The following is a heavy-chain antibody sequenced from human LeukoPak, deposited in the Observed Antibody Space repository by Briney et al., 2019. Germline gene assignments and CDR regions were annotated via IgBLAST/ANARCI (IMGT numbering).Heavy chain of an antibody. CDR2: ISGSGGDT. D-gene: IGHD1-26*01. V-gene: IGHV3-23*01. Sequence: GGPLTLSCAASGFAFNMYAMICVRQAPERAVEGFSSISGSGGDTYYLDSVKGQLPIYRDDSKTTLYLQLNSLRAEDTAIYSCAKDLGRYLNNFFDYWGHGALVTVSS. CDR3: AKDLGRYLNNFFDY. J-gene: IGHJ4*01. CDR1: GFAFNMYA.